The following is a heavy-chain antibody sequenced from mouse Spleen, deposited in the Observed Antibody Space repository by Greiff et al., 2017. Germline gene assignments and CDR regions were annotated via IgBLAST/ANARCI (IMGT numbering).Heavy chain of an antibody. Sequence: EVQLQQSGPELVKPGASVKISCKASGYTFTDYYMNWVKQSHGKSLEWIGDINPNNGGTSYNQKFKGKATLTVDKSSSTAYMELRSLTSEDSAVYYCARSCEGAMDYWGQGTSVTVSS. CDR3: ARSCEGAMDY. V-gene: IGHV1-26*01. J-gene: IGHJ4*01. CDR1: GYTFTDYY. CDR2: INPNNGGT.